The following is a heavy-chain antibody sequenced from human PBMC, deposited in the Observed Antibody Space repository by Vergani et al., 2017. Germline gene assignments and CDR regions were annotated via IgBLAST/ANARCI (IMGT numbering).Heavy chain of an antibody. CDR1: GGSISSSSYY. CDR3: ARSNYYYDSSGYYLEAAFDI. J-gene: IGHJ3*02. V-gene: IGHV4-39*01. D-gene: IGHD3-22*01. Sequence: QLQLQESGPGLVKPSETLSLTCTVSGGSISSSSYYWGWIRQPPGKGLEWIGSIYYSGSTYYNPSLKSRVTISVDTSKNQFSLKLSSVTAADTAVYYCARSNYYYDSSGYYLEAAFDIWGQGTMVTVSS. CDR2: IYYSGST.